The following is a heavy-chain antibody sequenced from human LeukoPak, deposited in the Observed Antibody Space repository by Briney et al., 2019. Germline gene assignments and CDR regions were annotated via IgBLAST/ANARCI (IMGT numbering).Heavy chain of an antibody. CDR1: GFTLSRHW. CDR2: IKQDGSDK. D-gene: IGHD3-22*01. Sequence: GGSLRLSCAASGFTLSRHWMTWVRQAPGKGLEWVASIKQDGSDKRYVESVKGRFTISRENVKSSLYLQMNSLRAEDTAVYYCARWTESSGYYYIDYWGQGTLVTVSS. CDR3: ARWTESSGYYYIDY. J-gene: IGHJ4*02. V-gene: IGHV3-7*04.